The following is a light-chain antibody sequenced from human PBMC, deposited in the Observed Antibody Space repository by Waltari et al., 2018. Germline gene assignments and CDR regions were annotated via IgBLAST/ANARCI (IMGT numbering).Light chain of an antibody. Sequence: QLVLPQSPSASASLGASVTLTCTLDSGHSSNIIAWLQQQPEKGPRYLMRVNSDGSHSKGDEIPDRFSGSSSGAERYLTISSLQSEDEADYYCQTGGHGTWVFGGGTKLTVL. CDR2: VNSDGSH. CDR3: QTGGHGTWV. CDR1: SGHSSNI. J-gene: IGLJ3*02. V-gene: IGLV4-69*01.